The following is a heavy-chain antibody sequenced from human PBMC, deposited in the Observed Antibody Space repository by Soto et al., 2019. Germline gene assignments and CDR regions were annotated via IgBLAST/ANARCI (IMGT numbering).Heavy chain of an antibody. CDR3: ARVYCSGGSCYSIDY. Sequence: ASVKVSCKASGYTFTSYYMHWVRQAPGQGLEWMGTINPSGGSTSYAQKFQGRVTMTRDTSTSTVYMELSSLRSEDTAVYYCARVYCSGGSCYSIDYWGQGTLVTVSS. CDR1: GYTFTSYY. D-gene: IGHD2-15*01. J-gene: IGHJ4*02. V-gene: IGHV1-46*03. CDR2: INPSGGST.